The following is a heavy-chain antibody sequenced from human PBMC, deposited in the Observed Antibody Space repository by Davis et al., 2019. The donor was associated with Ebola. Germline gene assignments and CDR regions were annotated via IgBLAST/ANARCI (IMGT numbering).Heavy chain of an antibody. CDR3: TREVYYYDSSLPFDY. CDR1: GFTFGDYA. D-gene: IGHD3-22*01. J-gene: IGHJ4*02. V-gene: IGHV3-49*03. Sequence: GESLKISCTASGFTFGDYAMSWFRQAPGKGLEWVGFIRSKAYGGTTEYAASVKGRFTISRDDSKSIAYLQMNSLKTEDTAVYYCTREVYYYDSSLPFDYWGQGTLVTVSS. CDR2: IRSKAYGGTT.